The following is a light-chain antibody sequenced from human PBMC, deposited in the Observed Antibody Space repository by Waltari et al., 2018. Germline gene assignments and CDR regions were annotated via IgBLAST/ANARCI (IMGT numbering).Light chain of an antibody. CDR1: NIGRKS. J-gene: IGLJ2*01. CDR3: QVWDTSSDHVV. CDR2: NDS. Sequence: SYVLTPAPSVSVAPGKTARITCGGNNIGRKSVHWYQQKPGQAPVLVIYNDSDRPSGIPERFSGSNSGNTATLTISRVEGGDEADYYCQVWDTSSDHVVFGGGTKLTVL. V-gene: IGLV3-21*04.